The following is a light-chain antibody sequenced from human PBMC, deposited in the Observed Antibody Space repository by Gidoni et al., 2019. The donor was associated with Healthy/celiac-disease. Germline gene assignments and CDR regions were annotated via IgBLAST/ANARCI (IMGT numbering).Light chain of an antibody. CDR3: QQYGSSPLYT. CDR1: QRVSSSY. J-gene: IGKJ2*01. Sequence: EIVLTQSPGTLSLSPGERATLSCRASQRVSSSYLAWYQQKPGKAPRLLIYGASSRATGIPDRFSGSGSGTDFTLTISRLEPEDVAVYYCQQYGSSPLYTFXQXTKLEIK. CDR2: GAS. V-gene: IGKV3-20*01.